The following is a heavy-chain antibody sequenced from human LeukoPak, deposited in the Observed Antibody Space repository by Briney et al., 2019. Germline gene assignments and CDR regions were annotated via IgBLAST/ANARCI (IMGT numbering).Heavy chain of an antibody. CDR2: IYYSGST. Sequence: SETLSLTCTVSGGSISSSSYYWGWIRQPPGKGLEWIGSIYYSGSTYYNPSLKSRVTISVDTSKNQFSLKMSSVTAADTAVYYCASQYCSGGTCHADYWGQGTLATVSS. J-gene: IGHJ4*02. CDR1: GGSISSSSYY. CDR3: ASQYCSGGTCHADY. V-gene: IGHV4-39*07. D-gene: IGHD2-15*01.